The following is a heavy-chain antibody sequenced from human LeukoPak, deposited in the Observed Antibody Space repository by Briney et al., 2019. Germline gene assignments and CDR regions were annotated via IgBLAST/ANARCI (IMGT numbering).Heavy chain of an antibody. Sequence: GASVKVSCKASGYTFTSYYMHWVRQAPGQGLEWMGIINPSGGSTSYAQKFQGRVTMTRDTSTSTAYMELSSLRSEDTAVYYCASLGGYCSSTSCYADYWGQGTLVTVSS. CDR3: ASLGGYCSSTSCYADY. CDR2: INPSGGST. V-gene: IGHV1-46*01. D-gene: IGHD2-2*01. J-gene: IGHJ4*02. CDR1: GYTFTSYY.